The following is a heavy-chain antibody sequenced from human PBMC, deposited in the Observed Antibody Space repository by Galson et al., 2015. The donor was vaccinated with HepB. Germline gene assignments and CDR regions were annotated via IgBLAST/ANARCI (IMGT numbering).Heavy chain of an antibody. D-gene: IGHD3-22*01. V-gene: IGHV1-18*01. Sequence: SVKVSCKASGYTFSRYSISWVRQAPGQGLEWMGWISAYNGNTNYAQKLQGRVTMTTDTSTSTAYMELRSLRSDDTAVYYCARGYYDSSGYYYGYYFDYWGQGTLVTVSS. J-gene: IGHJ4*02. CDR1: GYTFSRYS. CDR2: ISAYNGNT. CDR3: ARGYYDSSGYYYGYYFDY.